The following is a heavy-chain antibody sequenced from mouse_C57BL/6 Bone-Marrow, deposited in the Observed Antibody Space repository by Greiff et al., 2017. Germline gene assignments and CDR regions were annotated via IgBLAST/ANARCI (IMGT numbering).Heavy chain of an antibody. CDR2: IYPGNSDT. D-gene: IGHD1-1*01. V-gene: IGHV1-5*01. CDR3: TKGGFTTVVPWYFDV. Sequence: EVQLQQSGTVLARPGASVKMSCKTSGYTFTSYWMHWVKQRPGQGLEWIGAIYPGNSDTSYNQKFKGKAKLTAVTSASTAYMELSSLTNEDSAVYYCTKGGFTTVVPWYFDVWGTGTTVTVSS. CDR1: GYTFTSYW. J-gene: IGHJ1*03.